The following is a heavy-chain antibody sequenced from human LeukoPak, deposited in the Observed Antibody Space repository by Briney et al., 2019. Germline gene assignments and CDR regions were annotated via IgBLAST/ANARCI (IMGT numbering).Heavy chain of an antibody. V-gene: IGHV3-7*03. CDR3: ARSSGTDSGWWYWFDP. J-gene: IGHJ5*02. CDR1: GFSFSRYW. Sequence: GGSLRLSCAASGFSFSRYWMSWVRQAPGKGLEWVANIKQDGSEKNYVESVKGRFTISRDNAKNSLYLQMNSLRAEDTALYYCARSSGTDSGWWYWFDPWGQGTLVTVSS. CDR2: IKQDGSEK. D-gene: IGHD6-19*01.